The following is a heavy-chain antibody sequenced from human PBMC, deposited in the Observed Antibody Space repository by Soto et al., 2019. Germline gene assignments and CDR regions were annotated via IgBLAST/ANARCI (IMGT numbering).Heavy chain of an antibody. V-gene: IGHV4-34*01. CDR3: ARVRTMVRGRPGYPGLDY. CDR2: INHSGST. CDR1: GGSFSGYY. J-gene: IGHJ4*02. Sequence: SETLSLTCAVYGGSFSGYYWNWIRQPPGKGLEWIGEINHSGSTNYNPSLKGRVTISVDTSKNQFSLKLTSVTAADTAVYYCARVRTMVRGRPGYPGLDYWGQGMLVTVS. D-gene: IGHD3-10*01.